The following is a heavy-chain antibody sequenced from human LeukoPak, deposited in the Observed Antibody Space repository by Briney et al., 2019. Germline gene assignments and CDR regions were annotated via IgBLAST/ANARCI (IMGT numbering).Heavy chain of an antibody. CDR3: ARAKSYDFWSGNWFDP. Sequence: GASVKVSCKASGYTFTSYDINWARQATGQGLEWMGWMNPNSGNTGYAQKFQGRVTMTRNTSISTAYMELSSLRSEDTAVYYCARAKSYDFWSGNWFDPWGQGTLVTVSS. J-gene: IGHJ5*02. CDR2: MNPNSGNT. D-gene: IGHD3-3*01. V-gene: IGHV1-8*01. CDR1: GYTFTSYD.